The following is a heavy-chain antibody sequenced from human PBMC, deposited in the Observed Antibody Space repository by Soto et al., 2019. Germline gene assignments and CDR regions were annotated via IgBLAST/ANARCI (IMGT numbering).Heavy chain of an antibody. CDR3: ARGPSGDKVDY. CDR2: THSGGTT. D-gene: IGHD1-26*01. Sequence: QVQLQEPGPRLVEPSHTLSLTCTVSGASISNGYYCWSWIRQSPGTGVWWIGHTHSGGTTYSNPSLKSLLTITVDVSKNQFPLKLSPLTAADTAVYYCARGPSGDKVDYWGQGTPVTVSS. J-gene: IGHJ4*02. CDR1: GASISNGYYC. V-gene: IGHV4-30-4*01.